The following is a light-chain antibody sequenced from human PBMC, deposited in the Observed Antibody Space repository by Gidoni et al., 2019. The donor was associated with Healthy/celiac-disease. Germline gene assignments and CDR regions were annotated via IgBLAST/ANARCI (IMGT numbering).Light chain of an antibody. V-gene: IGKV1-5*03. CDR3: QQYNSYPWT. J-gene: IGKJ1*01. Sequence: DIQMTQSPSPLSASVGYIVTITCRVSQSISSWLAWYQQKPGKAPKLLIYKASSLESGVPSRFSGSGSGTEFTLTISSLQPDDFATYYCQQYNSYPWTFXQXTKVEIK. CDR1: QSISSW. CDR2: KAS.